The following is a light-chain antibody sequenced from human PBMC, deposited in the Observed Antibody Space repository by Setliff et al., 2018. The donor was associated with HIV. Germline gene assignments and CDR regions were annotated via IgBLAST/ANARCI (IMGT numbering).Light chain of an antibody. J-gene: IGLJ1*01. CDR2: EGS. Sequence: QSALTQPASVSGSPRQSITISCTGTSSDVGSYNLVSWYQQHPGKAPKLMIYEGSKRPSGVSNRFSGSKSGNTASLTISGLQAEDEADYYCCSYAGSSTYVFGTGTKVTV. V-gene: IGLV2-23*01. CDR3: CSYAGSSTYV. CDR1: SSDVGSYNL.